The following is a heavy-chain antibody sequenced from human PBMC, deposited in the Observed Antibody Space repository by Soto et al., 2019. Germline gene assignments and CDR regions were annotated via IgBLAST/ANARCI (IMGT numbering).Heavy chain of an antibody. CDR1: GYTFTSYG. CDR3: ARGHSESYTEWFDP. CDR2: ISAYNGNT. V-gene: IGHV1-18*01. Sequence: ASVKVSCQASGYTFTSYGISWVRQAPGQGLEWMGWISAYNGNTNYAQKLQGRVTMTTDTSTSTAYMELRSLRSDDTDVYYCARGHSESYTEWFDPWGQATMVTISS. J-gene: IGHJ5*02. D-gene: IGHD1-26*01.